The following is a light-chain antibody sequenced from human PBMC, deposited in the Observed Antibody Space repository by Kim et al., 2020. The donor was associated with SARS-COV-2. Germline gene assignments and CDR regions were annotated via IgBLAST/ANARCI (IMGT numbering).Light chain of an antibody. Sequence: GQSVTTSCTGISSDGYNVVAWHQQKPGKAPKVIIYDVSKRPSGVPDRFSGSKSGNTAYLTISGLQAEDEADYYCCSYAGSYTPKWVIGGGTQLTVL. V-gene: IGLV2-11*01. CDR1: SSDGYNV. J-gene: IGLJ3*02. CDR3: CSYAGSYTPKWV. CDR2: DVS.